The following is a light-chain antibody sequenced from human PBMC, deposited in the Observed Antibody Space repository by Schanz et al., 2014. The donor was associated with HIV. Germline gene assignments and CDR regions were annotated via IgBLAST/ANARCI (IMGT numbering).Light chain of an antibody. CDR2: AAS. J-gene: IGKJ1*01. CDR1: QSVTRSY. Sequence: EIVLTQSPGTLSLSPGERATLSCRASQSVTRSYLAWYQQKPGQAPRLLIYAASTRATGVPDRFSGSGSGTEFTLTISSLQSEDFATYYCLQYDTYSWTFGQGTKVDIK. CDR3: LQYDTYSWT. V-gene: IGKV3-20*01.